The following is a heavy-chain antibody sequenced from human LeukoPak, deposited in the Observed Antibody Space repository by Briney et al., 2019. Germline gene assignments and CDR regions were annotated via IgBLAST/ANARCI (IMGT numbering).Heavy chain of an antibody. CDR3: ARGRNVVLRIYYYYVDV. Sequence: SETLSLTCTVSGDSISSSNCYWGWIRQPPGKGLEWIGSIYFSGGTYYNASLKSRVTISVDTSKNQFSLKLSSVTAADTAVYYCARGRNVVLRIYYYYVDVWGKGTTVTVSS. J-gene: IGHJ6*03. CDR1: GDSISSSNCY. V-gene: IGHV4-39*07. D-gene: IGHD2-15*01. CDR2: IYFSGGT.